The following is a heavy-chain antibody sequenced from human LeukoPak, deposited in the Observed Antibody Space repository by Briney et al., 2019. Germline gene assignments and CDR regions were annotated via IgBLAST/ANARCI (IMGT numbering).Heavy chain of an antibody. CDR2: IIPIFGTA. CDR1: GGTFSSYA. D-gene: IGHD2-15*01. Sequence: GASVKVSCKASGGTFSSYAISWVRQAPGQGLEWMGGIIPIFGTANYAQKFQGRVTMTTDTSTSTAYMELRSLRSDDRAVYYCARERYCSGGSCYSGALDTWGQGTMVTVSS. J-gene: IGHJ3*02. CDR3: ARERYCSGGSCYSGALDT. V-gene: IGHV1-69*05.